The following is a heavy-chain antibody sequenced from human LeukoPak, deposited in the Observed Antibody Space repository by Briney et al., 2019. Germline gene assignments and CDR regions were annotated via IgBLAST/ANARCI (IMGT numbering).Heavy chain of an antibody. D-gene: IGHD3-22*01. CDR3: ARDHYYDSSGYYYVDY. V-gene: IGHV4-39*07. Sequence: PSKTLSLTCTVSGGSISSSSYYWGWIRQPPGKGLEWIGSIYYSGSPYYNPSLKSRVTISVDTSKNQFSLKLSSVTAADTAVYYCARDHYYDSSGYYYVDYWGQGTLVTVSS. CDR1: GGSISSSSYY. CDR2: IYYSGSP. J-gene: IGHJ4*02.